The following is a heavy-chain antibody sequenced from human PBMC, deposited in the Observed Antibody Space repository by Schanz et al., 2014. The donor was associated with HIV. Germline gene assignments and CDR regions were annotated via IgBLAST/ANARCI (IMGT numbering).Heavy chain of an antibody. CDR3: AKRGPAAWDYFDS. V-gene: IGHV3-33*06. D-gene: IGHD6-13*01. Sequence: QVQLVESGGGVVQPGRSLRLSCAASGFTFSSYGMHWVRQAPGRGLEWVAVIWYDGSDKYYADSVKGRFTISRDNSKNTLFLQMNSLRVDDTAVYYCAKRGPAAWDYFDSWGQGTLVTVSS. CDR2: IWYDGSDK. J-gene: IGHJ4*02. CDR1: GFTFSSYG.